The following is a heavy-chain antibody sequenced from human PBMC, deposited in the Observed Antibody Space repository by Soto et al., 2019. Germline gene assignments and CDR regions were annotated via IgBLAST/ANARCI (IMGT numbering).Heavy chain of an antibody. J-gene: IGHJ5*02. CDR1: GCDFRGSY. V-gene: IGHV3-11*01. Sequence: SRRLSWVTSGCDFRGSYKNGILQSPGKGLEWISYISDTGRTIHYADSVKGRFVISRDNSKDSLYLQMNGLRADDPAVYYCAGFKEGNILGLRWLDPWGPGTRVTVS. D-gene: IGHD4-4*01. CDR2: ISDTGRTI. CDR3: AGFKEGNILGLRWLDP.